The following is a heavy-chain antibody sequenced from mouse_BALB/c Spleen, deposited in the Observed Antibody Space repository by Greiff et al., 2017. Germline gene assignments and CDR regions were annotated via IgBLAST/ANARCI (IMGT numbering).Heavy chain of an antibody. Sequence: EVQLLQSGAELVKPGASVTLSCSASGFNIKDTYMHWVKQRPEQGLEWIGRIDPANGNTKYDPKFQGKATITADTSSNTAYLQHSSLTSEDTAVYYCARSYDDYDDAMDYWGQGTSVTVSS. J-gene: IGHJ4*01. CDR3: ARSYDDYDDAMDY. D-gene: IGHD2-4*01. CDR1: GFNIKDTY. CDR2: IDPANGNT. V-gene: IGHV14-3*02.